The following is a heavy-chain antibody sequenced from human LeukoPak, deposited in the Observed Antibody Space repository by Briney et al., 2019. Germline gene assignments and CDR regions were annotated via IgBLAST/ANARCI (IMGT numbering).Heavy chain of an antibody. CDR1: GFTFSSYG. CDR3: AKGYSTMAVFDY. D-gene: IGHD6-13*01. V-gene: IGHV3-23*01. Sequence: GGSLRLSCAASGFTFSSYGMYWVRQAPGKGLERVSVISVYGSSTYYADSVKGRFTISRDNSKNTLYLQMNSLRAEDTDVYYCAKGYSTMAVFDYWGQGTLVTVSS. CDR2: ISVYGSST. J-gene: IGHJ4*02.